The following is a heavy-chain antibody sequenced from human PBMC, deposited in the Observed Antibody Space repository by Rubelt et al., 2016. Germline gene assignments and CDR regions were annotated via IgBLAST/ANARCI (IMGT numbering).Heavy chain of an antibody. V-gene: IGHV3-33*01. Sequence: GGVVQPGRSLRLSCAASGFTFSSSGMHWVRQAPGKGLEWVAVIWYDGSNKYYADSVKGRFTISRDNSKNSLYLQMNSLRNEDTAVYYCARDPEFHYSNYGDDYWGQGTLVTVTS. D-gene: IGHD4-11*01. CDR3: ARDPEFHYSNYGDDY. CDR1: GFTFSSSG. J-gene: IGHJ4*02. CDR2: IWYDGSNK.